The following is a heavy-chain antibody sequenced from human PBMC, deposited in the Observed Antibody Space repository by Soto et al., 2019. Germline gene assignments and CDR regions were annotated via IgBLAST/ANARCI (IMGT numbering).Heavy chain of an antibody. CDR2: IRGFSPYT. J-gene: IGHJ6*02. V-gene: IGHV3-21*01. D-gene: IGHD2-15*01. CDR1: GFALSMYW. CDR3: ARDRGYDAHDYYYNAMDV. Sequence: GGSLRLSCEASGFALSMYWMSWVRQAPGMGLEWVSAIRGFSPYTFYADSVKGRFTISRDNAKNSLYLQMNSLRAEDTAVYYCARDRGYDAHDYYYNAMDVWGQGTTVTVSS.